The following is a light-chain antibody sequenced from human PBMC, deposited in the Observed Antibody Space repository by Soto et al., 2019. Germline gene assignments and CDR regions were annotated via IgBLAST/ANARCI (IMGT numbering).Light chain of an antibody. J-gene: IGKJ1*01. Sequence: DIQMPQSHSTLSVSLGDRITITCRASEDIDTSLAWFQQRPGKAPKVLIAGAAGLMKGVPSTFSGSGSGTEFALTISSVQPDDFATYFCQHYDTFSWTFGQGIKVDIK. CDR3: QHYDTFSWT. CDR2: GAA. V-gene: IGKV1-5*01. CDR1: EDIDTS.